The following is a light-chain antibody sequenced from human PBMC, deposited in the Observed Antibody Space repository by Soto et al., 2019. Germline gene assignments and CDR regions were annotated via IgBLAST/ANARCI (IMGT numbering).Light chain of an antibody. CDR2: DAS. CDR1: QSVSSY. V-gene: IGKV3-11*01. J-gene: IGKJ5*01. Sequence: EIVLTQSPATLSLSPGERATLSCRASQSVSSYLAWYQQKPGQAPRLLIYDASNSATGIPARFSGSGSGTTYTLTISSREPEEFAVYYCQQRSNWPPLTFGQGTRLEIK. CDR3: QQRSNWPPLT.